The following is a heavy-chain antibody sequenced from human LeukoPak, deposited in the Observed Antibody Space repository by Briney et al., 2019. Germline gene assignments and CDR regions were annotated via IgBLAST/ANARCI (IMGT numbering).Heavy chain of an antibody. Sequence: GGSLRLSCAASGYTFSSHGMFWVRQAPGKGLEWVADIWYDGRNKYYSDSVKGRFTISRDDSKNTLYLQMNSLRAEDTAVYYCASSDYYDSSGYPPNSFDYWGQGTLVTVSS. CDR2: IWYDGRNK. D-gene: IGHD3-22*01. CDR1: GYTFSSHG. CDR3: ASSDYYDSSGYPPNSFDY. J-gene: IGHJ4*02. V-gene: IGHV3-33*07.